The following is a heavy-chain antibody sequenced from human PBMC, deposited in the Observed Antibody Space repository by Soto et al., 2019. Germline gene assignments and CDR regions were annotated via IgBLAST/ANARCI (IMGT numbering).Heavy chain of an antibody. D-gene: IGHD1-26*01. Sequence: GGSLRLSCAASGFTFSSYAMTWVRQAPGKGLEWVSGISGSGGSTYYADSVKGRFTISRDSSRNTLYLQMISLRAEDTAEYYCAKGRVGGTGPNYYYGMDVWGQGTTVTVSS. CDR3: AKGRVGGTGPNYYYGMDV. CDR1: GFTFSSYA. J-gene: IGHJ6*02. V-gene: IGHV3-23*01. CDR2: ISGSGGST.